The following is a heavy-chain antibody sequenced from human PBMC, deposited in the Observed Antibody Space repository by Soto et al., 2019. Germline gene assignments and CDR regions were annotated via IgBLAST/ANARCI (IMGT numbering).Heavy chain of an antibody. Sequence: SETLSLPCTVPGGNIRNYCWSWIRPPAGKGLEWIGRIYTSGSTNYNPPLKSCVNKSVDTSKNQVSLKLSPVTAGEKAVYYCGRGMTTVTNGYDYWGQGTLVTVSS. V-gene: IGHV4-4*07. CDR3: GRGMTTVTNGYDY. D-gene: IGHD4-4*01. CDR1: GGNIRNYC. CDR2: IYTSGST. J-gene: IGHJ4*02.